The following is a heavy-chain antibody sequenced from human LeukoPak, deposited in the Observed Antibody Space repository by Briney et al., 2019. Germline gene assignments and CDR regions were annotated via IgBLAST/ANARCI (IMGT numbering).Heavy chain of an antibody. V-gene: IGHV3-49*03. J-gene: IGHJ4*02. D-gene: IGHD4-11*01. CDR3: TSLNSDYSSYSP. CDR1: GFTFGDYA. CDR2: IRSKAYGGTT. Sequence: GGSLRLSCTASGFTFGDYAMTWFRQAPGKGLEWVGFIRSKAYGGTTEYAASVKGRFTFSRDDSKRIAYLQMNSLKTEDTAVYYCTSLNSDYSSYSPWGQGTLVTVSS.